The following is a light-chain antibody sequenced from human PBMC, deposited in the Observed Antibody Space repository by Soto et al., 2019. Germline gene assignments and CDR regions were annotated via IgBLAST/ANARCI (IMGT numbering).Light chain of an antibody. V-gene: IGKV4-1*01. Sequence: DIVMTQSPDSLAVSLGERATINCKSSQSVLYSSNNKNYLAWYQQKPGQPPKLLISWASTRESGVPDRFSGSGSGTDFTLTISSLQAEDVAVYYCQQYYNSLPFTFGPGTKVDIK. CDR2: WAS. J-gene: IGKJ3*01. CDR1: QSVLYSSNNKNY. CDR3: QQYYNSLPFT.